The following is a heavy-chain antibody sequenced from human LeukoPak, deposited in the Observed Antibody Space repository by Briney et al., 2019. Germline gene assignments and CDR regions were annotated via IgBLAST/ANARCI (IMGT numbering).Heavy chain of an antibody. V-gene: IGHV1-46*01. J-gene: IGHJ3*02. Sequence: GASVKVSCKASGYTFTSYYMHWLRQAPGQGLEWMGIINPSGGSTSYAQKFQGRVTMTRDTSTSTVYMELSSLRSEDTAVYYCAREREDRGYYYSSGHIRDAFDIWGQGTMVTVSS. CDR3: AREREDRGYYYSSGHIRDAFDI. D-gene: IGHD3-22*01. CDR2: INPSGGST. CDR1: GYTFTSYY.